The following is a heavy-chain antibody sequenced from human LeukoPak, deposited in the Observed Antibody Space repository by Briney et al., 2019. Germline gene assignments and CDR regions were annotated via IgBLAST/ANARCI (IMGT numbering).Heavy chain of an antibody. CDR3: AKWMTTDYYYYYYGMDV. CDR2: ISGSGGST. Sequence: GGSLRLSCAASGFTFSSYAMSWVRQAPGKGLEWVSAISGSGGSTYYADSVKGRFTISRDNSKNTLYLQMNSLRAEDTAVYYCAKWMTTDYYYYYYGMDVWGQGTTVTVSS. V-gene: IGHV3-23*01. CDR1: GFTFSSYA. J-gene: IGHJ6*02. D-gene: IGHD4-11*01.